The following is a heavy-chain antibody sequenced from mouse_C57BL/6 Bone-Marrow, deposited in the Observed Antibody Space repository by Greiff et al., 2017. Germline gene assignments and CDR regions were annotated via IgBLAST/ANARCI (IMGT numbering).Heavy chain of an antibody. CDR1: GYTFTSYG. D-gene: IGHD1-1*01. J-gene: IGHJ2*01. Sequence: VQLQQPGAELARPGASVKLSCKASGYTFTSYGISWVKQRTGQGLEWIGEIYPRSGNTHYNEKFKGKATLTVDKSSSTAYMELRSLTSEDSAVYFCARAPIYSCGSNYGYFDYWGQGTTLTVSS. CDR3: ARAPIYSCGSNYGYFDY. CDR2: IYPRSGNT. V-gene: IGHV1-81*01.